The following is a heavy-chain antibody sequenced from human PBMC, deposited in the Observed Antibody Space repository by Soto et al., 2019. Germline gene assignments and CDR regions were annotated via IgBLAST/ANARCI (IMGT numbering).Heavy chain of an antibody. CDR1: GGSFSGYY. J-gene: IGHJ6*02. D-gene: IGHD3-10*01. CDR2: INHSGST. CDR3: ASGRVNNRYYYCGMDV. Sequence: PSETLSLTCAVYGGSFSGYYWSWIRQPPGKGLEWIGEINHSGSTNYNPSLKSRVTISVDTSKNQFSLKLSSVTAADTAVYYCASGRVNNRYYYCGMDVWGQGTTVTVYS. V-gene: IGHV4-34*01.